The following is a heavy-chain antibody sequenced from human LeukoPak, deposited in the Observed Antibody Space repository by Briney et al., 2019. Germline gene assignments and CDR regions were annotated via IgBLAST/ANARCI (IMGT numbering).Heavy chain of an antibody. D-gene: IGHD6-13*01. J-gene: IGHJ1*01. CDR3: ARGYPLSTTAAGTYFQH. CDR2: INPNSGGT. CDR1: GYTFSGYY. V-gene: IGHV1-2*02. Sequence: GASVKVSCKASGYTFSGYYMHWVRQAPGQGLEWMGWINPNSGGTNCAQKFQGRVTMTRDTSISTAYMELSRLRSDDTAVYYCARGYPLSTTAAGTYFQHWGQGTLVTVSS.